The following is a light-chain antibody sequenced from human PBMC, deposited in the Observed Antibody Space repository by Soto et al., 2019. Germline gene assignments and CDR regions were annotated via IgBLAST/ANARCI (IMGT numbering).Light chain of an antibody. CDR3: QQYGSSPHT. Sequence: IVLTQSPGTLSLSPGERATLSFRASQSVSSSFLAWYQQKVGQAPRLLIYGASSRATGIPDRFSGSGSGTDFTLSISRLEPEDFAGYYCQQYGSSPHTFGQGTRLEIK. CDR2: GAS. CDR1: QSVSSSF. V-gene: IGKV3-20*01. J-gene: IGKJ5*01.